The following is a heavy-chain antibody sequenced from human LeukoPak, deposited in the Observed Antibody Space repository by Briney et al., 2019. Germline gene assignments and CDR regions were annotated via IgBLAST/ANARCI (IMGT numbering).Heavy chain of an antibody. J-gene: IGHJ6*03. Sequence: ASVKVSCKASGYTFTSYDINWVRQVTGQGLEWMGWMNPNSGNTGYAQKFQGRVTMTRNTSISTAYMELSSLRSEDTAVYYCARRRHSYYDFWSGYLDMDVWGKGTTVTVSS. CDR1: GYTFTSYD. CDR2: MNPNSGNT. CDR3: ARRRHSYYDFWSGYLDMDV. D-gene: IGHD3-3*01. V-gene: IGHV1-8*01.